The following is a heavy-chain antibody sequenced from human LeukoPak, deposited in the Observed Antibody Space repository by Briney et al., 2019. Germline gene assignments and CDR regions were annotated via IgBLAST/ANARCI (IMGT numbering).Heavy chain of an antibody. J-gene: IGHJ3*02. D-gene: IGHD3-10*01. CDR1: GVSVSSGSNY. CDR3: ARSDGYGLVGI. V-gene: IGHV4-39*07. CDR2: IYSSGST. Sequence: SETLSLTCSASGVSVSSGSNYWGWIRQPPGKPLEWIGSIYSSGSTYYNPSLKSRVLILIDTAKNHFSLNLSSVTAADTAVYYCARSDGYGLVGIWGQGTMVTVSS.